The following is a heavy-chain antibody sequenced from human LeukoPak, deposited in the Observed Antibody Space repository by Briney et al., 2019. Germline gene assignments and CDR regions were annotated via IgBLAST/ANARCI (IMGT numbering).Heavy chain of an antibody. Sequence: GGSLRLSRAASGFTFSSYGMHWVRQAPGKGLEWVAVISYDGSNKYYADSVKGRFTISRDNSKNTLYLQMNSLRAEDTAVYYCAKAEYSSSWLLDYWGQGTLVTVSS. CDR2: ISYDGSNK. D-gene: IGHD6-13*01. V-gene: IGHV3-30*18. J-gene: IGHJ4*02. CDR3: AKAEYSSSWLLDY. CDR1: GFTFSSYG.